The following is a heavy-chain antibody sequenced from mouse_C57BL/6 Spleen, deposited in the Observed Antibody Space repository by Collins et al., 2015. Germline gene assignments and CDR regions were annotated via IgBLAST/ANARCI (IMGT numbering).Heavy chain of an antibody. Sequence: EVKLVESGGGLVQPGGSLSLSCAASGFTFTDYYMSWVRQPPGKALEWLGFIRNKANGYTTEYSASVKGRFTISRDNSQSILYLQMNALRAEDSATYYCARYIEYFDVWGTGTTVTVSS. V-gene: IGHV7-3*01. CDR1: GFTFTDYY. J-gene: IGHJ1*03. CDR3: ARYIEYFDV. CDR2: IRNKANGYTT.